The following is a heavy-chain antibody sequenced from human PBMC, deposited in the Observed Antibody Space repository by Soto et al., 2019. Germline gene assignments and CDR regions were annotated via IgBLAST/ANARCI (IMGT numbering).Heavy chain of an antibody. Sequence: EVQLLASGGGLVQPGGSLRLSCVVSGFTFGSYAMSWVRQAPEKGPEWVAILGGNGFTTYYADSVKGRFTISGDKSKSTLFLQMNSLRADDTGVYYCAKALRPSLNFFYYMDVRGRGTSVTVSS. V-gene: IGHV3-23*01. CDR3: AKALRPSLNFFYYMDV. CDR2: LGGNGFTT. CDR1: GFTFGSYA. J-gene: IGHJ6*03. D-gene: IGHD2-2*01.